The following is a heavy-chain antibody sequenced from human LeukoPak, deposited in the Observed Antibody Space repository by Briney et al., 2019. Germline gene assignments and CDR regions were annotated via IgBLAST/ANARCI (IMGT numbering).Heavy chain of an antibody. Sequence: SETLSLTCTVSGGSISSFYWSWVRLPPGKGLEWIGYVYSSGSTNYSPSLKSRVTISVDTSKNQFSLRLNSVTAADTAVYYCANKIPPAYGSGSYFDYWGQGTLVTVSS. D-gene: IGHD3-10*01. CDR2: VYSSGST. CDR1: GGSISSFY. J-gene: IGHJ4*02. CDR3: ANKIPPAYGSGSYFDY. V-gene: IGHV4-4*08.